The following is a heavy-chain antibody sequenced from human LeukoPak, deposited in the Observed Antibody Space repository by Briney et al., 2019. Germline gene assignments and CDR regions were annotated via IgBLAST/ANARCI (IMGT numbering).Heavy chain of an antibody. CDR2: ISSSGSTI. Sequence: GSLRLSCAASGFTFSDYYMSWLRQAPGKVLEWVSYISSSGSTIYYADSVKGRFTISRDNAKNSLYLQMNSLRAVDTAVYYCARVKSSSGWHALGVYMDVWGKGTTVTVSS. CDR3: ARVKSSSGWHALGVYMDV. J-gene: IGHJ6*03. CDR1: GFTFSDYY. D-gene: IGHD6-19*01. V-gene: IGHV3-11*01.